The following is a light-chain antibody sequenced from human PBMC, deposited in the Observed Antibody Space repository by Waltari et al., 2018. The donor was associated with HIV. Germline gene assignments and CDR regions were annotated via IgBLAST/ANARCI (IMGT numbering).Light chain of an antibody. J-gene: IGLJ3*02. Sequence: QSVLGQESSASGTAGQRVVISCSGTSANIGKNYVYWYQQFAGATPRLIVYTNGQRPSGVPDRFSGSKSGVSASLVISGLQSGDEATYYCATWDANQWVFGGGTKVSVL. CDR1: SANIGKNY. V-gene: IGLV1-47*02. CDR3: ATWDANQWV. CDR2: TNG.